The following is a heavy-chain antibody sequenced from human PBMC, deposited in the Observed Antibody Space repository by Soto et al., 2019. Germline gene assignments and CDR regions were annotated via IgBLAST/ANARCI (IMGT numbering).Heavy chain of an antibody. CDR3: ARDRYSSGWYDLDY. CDR2: IWYDGSNK. Sequence: QVQLVESGGGVVQPGRSLRLSCAASGFTFSSYGMHWVRQAPGKGLEWVAVIWYDGSNKYYADSAKGRFTISRDNFKNTLYLQMNSLRAEDTAVYYCARDRYSSGWYDLDYWGQGSLVTVSS. J-gene: IGHJ4*02. CDR1: GFTFSSYG. V-gene: IGHV3-33*01. D-gene: IGHD6-19*01.